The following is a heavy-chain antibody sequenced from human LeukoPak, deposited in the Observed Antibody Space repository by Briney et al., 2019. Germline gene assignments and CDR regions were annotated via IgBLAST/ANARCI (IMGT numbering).Heavy chain of an antibody. CDR1: GGTFSSYA. J-gene: IGHJ3*02. Sequence: SVKVSCKASGGTFSSYAISWVRQAPGQGLEWMGRIIPILGIANYAQKFQGRVTITADKSTSTAYMELSSLRSEDTAVYYCARSLLGTRAVVKSGDAFDIWGQGTMVTVSS. CDR2: IIPILGIA. D-gene: IGHD1-14*01. CDR3: ARSLLGTRAVVKSGDAFDI. V-gene: IGHV1-69*04.